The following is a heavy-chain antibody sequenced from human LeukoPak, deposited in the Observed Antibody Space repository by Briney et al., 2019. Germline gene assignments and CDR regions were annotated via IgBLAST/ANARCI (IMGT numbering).Heavy chain of an antibody. D-gene: IGHD6-19*01. Sequence: SETLSLTCTVSGGSVSSSSYYWGWIRQPPGKGLEWIGSIYYSGSTYYNPSLKSRVTISVDTSKNQFSLKLSSVTAADTAVYYCARGLSYSYYYMDVWGKGTTVTISS. J-gene: IGHJ6*03. CDR3: ARGLSYSYYYMDV. CDR1: GGSVSSSSYY. V-gene: IGHV4-39*07. CDR2: IYYSGST.